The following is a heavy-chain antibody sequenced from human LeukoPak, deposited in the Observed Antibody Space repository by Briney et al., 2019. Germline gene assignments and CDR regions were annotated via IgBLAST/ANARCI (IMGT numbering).Heavy chain of an antibody. CDR3: ARDSGYDSYGMDV. CDR1: GYTFTGYY. J-gene: IGHJ6*02. V-gene: IGHV1-2*02. D-gene: IGHD5-12*01. Sequence: GASVIGSCTASGYTFTGYYMHWVRQAPGQGLEWMGWINPNSGGTNYAQKFQGRVTMTRATSISTAYMELGRLRSDDTAVYYCARDSGYDSYGMDVWGQGTTVTVSS. CDR2: INPNSGGT.